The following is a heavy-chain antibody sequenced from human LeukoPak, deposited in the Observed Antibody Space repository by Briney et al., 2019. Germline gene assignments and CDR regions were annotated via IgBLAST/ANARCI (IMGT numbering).Heavy chain of an antibody. V-gene: IGHV4-39*01. D-gene: IGHD3-3*01. CDR3: ARMYYDFWSGYQDY. J-gene: IGHJ4*02. CDR1: GGSISSGGYY. CDR2: IYYSGST. Sequence: SETLSLTCTVSGGSISSGGYYWSWIRQHPGKGLEWIGSIYYSGSTYYNPSLKSRVTISVDTSKNQFSLKLSSVTAADTAVYYCARMYYDFWSGYQDYWGQGTLVTVSS.